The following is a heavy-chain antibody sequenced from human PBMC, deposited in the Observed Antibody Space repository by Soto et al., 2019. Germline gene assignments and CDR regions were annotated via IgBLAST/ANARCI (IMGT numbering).Heavy chain of an antibody. V-gene: IGHV3-33*01. D-gene: IGHD3-10*01. J-gene: IGHJ5*02. CDR1: GLTFSSYG. CDR2: IWYDGSNK. Sequence: GGSLRLSSAASGLTFSSYGMHRVRQAPGKGLEWVAVIWYDGSNKYYADSVKGRFTISRDNSKNTLYLQMNSLRAEDTAVYYCAREYRPITMVRGVILHWFDP. CDR3: AREYRPITMVRGVILHWFDP.